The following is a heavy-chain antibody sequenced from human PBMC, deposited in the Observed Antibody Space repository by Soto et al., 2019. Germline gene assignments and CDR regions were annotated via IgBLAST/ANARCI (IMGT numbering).Heavy chain of an antibody. CDR1: GGSITTGGYY. Sequence: SETLSLTCTGSGGSITTGGYYWSWIRQLPGKGLEWIGHRYYSESTYYNPSLKSRVSISLDTSKSQFSLKLSFVTAADTAMYYCARTKCSGGSCYSWSLDYWGQGTPVTVSS. CDR2: RYYSEST. CDR3: ARTKCSGGSCYSWSLDY. J-gene: IGHJ4*02. D-gene: IGHD2-15*01. V-gene: IGHV4-31*03.